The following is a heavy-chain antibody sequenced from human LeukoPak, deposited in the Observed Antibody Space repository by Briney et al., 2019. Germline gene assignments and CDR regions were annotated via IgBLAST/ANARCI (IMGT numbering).Heavy chain of an antibody. CDR1: GFTFSSYG. J-gene: IGHJ3*02. D-gene: IGHD6-6*01. Sequence: GGSLRLSCAASGFTFSSYGMSWVRQAPGKGLEWVSGIIDTGRGTFYIDSVKGRFTISRDNSKNTLYLQMNSLRAEDTAVYYCAKDQRLIAARAFDIWGQGTMVTVSS. V-gene: IGHV3-23*01. CDR3: AKDQRLIAARAFDI. CDR2: IIDTGRGT.